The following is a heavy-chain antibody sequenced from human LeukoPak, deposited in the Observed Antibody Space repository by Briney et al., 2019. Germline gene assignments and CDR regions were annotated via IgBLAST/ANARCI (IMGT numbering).Heavy chain of an antibody. CDR3: ANHKGAVDYWYFDL. CDR2: ISSSSSTI. Sequence: GGSLRLSCAASGFIFGTYSMNWVRQAPGKGLEWVSYISSSSSTIYYADSVKGRFTISRDNAKNSLYLQMNSLRAEDTAVYYCANHKGAVDYWYFDLWGRGTLVTVSS. D-gene: IGHD3-16*01. CDR1: GFIFGTYS. V-gene: IGHV3-48*01. J-gene: IGHJ2*01.